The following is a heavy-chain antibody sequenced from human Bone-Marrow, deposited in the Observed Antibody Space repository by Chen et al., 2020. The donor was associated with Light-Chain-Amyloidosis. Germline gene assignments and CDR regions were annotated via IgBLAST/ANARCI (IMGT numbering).Heavy chain of an antibody. CDR1: GYTFPNYW. Sequence: EVQLEQSGPEVKKPGESLKISCKGSGYTFPNYWIGWVRQMPGKGLEWMGVIYPDHSDARYSPSFERQVTISADNSITTAYLQWRSLKASDTAMYYCARRRDGYNFDYWGQGTLVTVSS. V-gene: IGHV5-51*01. J-gene: IGHJ4*02. CDR3: ARRRDGYNFDY. CDR2: IYPDHSDA. D-gene: IGHD5-12*01.